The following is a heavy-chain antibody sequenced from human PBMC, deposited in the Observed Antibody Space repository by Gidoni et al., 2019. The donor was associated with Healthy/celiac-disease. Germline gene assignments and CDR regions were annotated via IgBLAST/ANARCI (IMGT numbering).Heavy chain of an antibody. J-gene: IGHJ4*02. CDR3: AKDVAVIVTFFDY. Sequence: FTISRDNSKNTLYLQMNSLRAEDTAVYYCAKDVAVIVTFFDYWGQGTLVTVSS. V-gene: IGHV3-23*01. D-gene: IGHD3-10*01.